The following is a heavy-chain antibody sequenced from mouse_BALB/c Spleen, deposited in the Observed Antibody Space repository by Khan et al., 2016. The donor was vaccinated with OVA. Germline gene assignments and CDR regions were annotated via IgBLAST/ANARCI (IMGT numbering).Heavy chain of an antibody. V-gene: IGHV1S81*02. CDR3: TRNYGYDYFDY. CDR1: GYTLTRYY. Sequence: QVQLQQSGAELVKPGASVKLSCKASGYTLTRYYMYWVKQRPGQGLEWIGGINPSTGGTNLTEKFKNKATLTVDKSSTTVYMQLSSLTSEDSAVYYCTRNYGYDYFDYWGQGTTLTVSS. J-gene: IGHJ2*01. D-gene: IGHD1-2*01. CDR2: INPSTGGT.